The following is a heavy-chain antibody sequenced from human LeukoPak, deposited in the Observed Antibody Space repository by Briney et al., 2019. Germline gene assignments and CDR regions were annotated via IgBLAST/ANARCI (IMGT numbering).Heavy chain of an antibody. J-gene: IGHJ6*03. D-gene: IGHD3-3*01. CDR1: GYTFTSYY. V-gene: IGHV1-46*01. CDR2: INPSGGST. CDR3: ARGPPTYYDFWSGYPRAIYYYMDV. Sequence: ASVKVSCKASGYTFTSYYMHWVRQAPGQGLEWMGIINPSGGSTSYAQKFQGRVTITRNTSISTAYMELSSLRSEDTAVYYCARGPPTYYDFWSGYPRAIYYYMDVWGKGTTVTVSS.